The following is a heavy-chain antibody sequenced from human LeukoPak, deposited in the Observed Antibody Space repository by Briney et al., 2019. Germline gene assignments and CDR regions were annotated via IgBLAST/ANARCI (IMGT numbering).Heavy chain of an antibody. Sequence: SETLSLTCTVSGGSISSSSYYWGWIRQPPGKGLEWIGSIYYSGSTYYNPSLKSRVTISVDTSKNQFSLELSSVTAADTAVYYCARERPLDTVVSQDFWGQGTLVIVSS. CDR3: ARERPLDTVVSQDF. D-gene: IGHD4-23*01. CDR2: IYYSGST. CDR1: GGSISSSSYY. J-gene: IGHJ4*02. V-gene: IGHV4-39*07.